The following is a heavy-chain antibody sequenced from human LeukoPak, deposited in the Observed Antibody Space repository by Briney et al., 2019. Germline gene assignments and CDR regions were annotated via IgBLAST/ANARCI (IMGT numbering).Heavy chain of an antibody. CDR1: GGSISSSSYH. V-gene: IGHV4-39*01. CDR3: ARTYQDYYGSGSYLGPFDY. Sequence: PSETLSLTCTVSGGSISSSSYHWGWIRQPPGKGLEWIGSIYYSGSTYYNPSLKSRVTISVDTSKNQFSLWLTSVTVADTAVYYCARTYQDYYGSGSYLGPFDYWGQGTLVTVSS. CDR2: IYYSGST. D-gene: IGHD3-10*01. J-gene: IGHJ4*02.